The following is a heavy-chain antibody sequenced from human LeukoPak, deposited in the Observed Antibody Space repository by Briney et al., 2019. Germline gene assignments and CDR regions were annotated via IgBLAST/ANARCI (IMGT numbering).Heavy chain of an antibody. Sequence: PSETLSLTCAVYGGSFSGYYWSWIRQPPGKGLEWIGEINHSGSTNYNPSLKSRVTISVDTSKDQFSLKLSSVTAADTAVYYCARGGPRWYSSGWYDDWGQGTLVTVSS. V-gene: IGHV4-34*01. J-gene: IGHJ5*02. D-gene: IGHD6-19*01. CDR3: ARGGPRWYSSGWYDD. CDR1: GGSFSGYY. CDR2: INHSGST.